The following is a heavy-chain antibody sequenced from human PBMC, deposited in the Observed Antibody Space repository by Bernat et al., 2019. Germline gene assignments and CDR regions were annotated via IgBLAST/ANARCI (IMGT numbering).Heavy chain of an antibody. CDR3: ARSDYIWGPLPSAEIPFDY. CDR2: IYYSGST. CDR1: GGSISSGGYY. J-gene: IGHJ4*02. D-gene: IGHD3-16*01. V-gene: IGHV4-31*03. Sequence: QVQLQESGPGLVKPSQTLSLTCTVSGGSISSGGYYWSWIRQHPGKGLEWIGYIYYSGSTYYNPSLKSRVTISVDTSKNQFSLKLSSVTAADTAVYYCARSDYIWGPLPSAEIPFDYWGQGTLVTVSS.